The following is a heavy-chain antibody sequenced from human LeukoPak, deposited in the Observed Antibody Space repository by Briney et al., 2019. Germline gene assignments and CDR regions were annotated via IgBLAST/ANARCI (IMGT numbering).Heavy chain of an antibody. D-gene: IGHD3-22*01. V-gene: IGHV3-53*01. J-gene: IGHJ4*02. CDR3: ARDLGDTSGYYFDY. CDR2: IYSGEVT. Sequence: PGGSLRLSCAASGFGVTSKSLAWVRQAPGKGLECVSIIYSGEVTSYAESVKGRFTISRDNAKNSLYLQMNSLRAEDTAVYYCARDLGDTSGYYFDYWGQGTLVTVSS. CDR1: GFGVTSKS.